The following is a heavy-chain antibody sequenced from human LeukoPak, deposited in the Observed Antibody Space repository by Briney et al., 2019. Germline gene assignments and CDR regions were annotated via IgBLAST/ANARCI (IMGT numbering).Heavy chain of an antibody. D-gene: IGHD6-13*01. CDR3: ATWEGSSWFDF. Sequence: GGSLRLFCAVSGLIVNRFWMGWVRQAPGKGLEWVANIKYDGSEKDYVDSVKGRFTIFRDNAKKSLYLQMNSLRVEDTAMYYCATWEGSSWFDFWGQGTLVTVSS. J-gene: IGHJ4*02. CDR2: IKYDGSEK. CDR1: GLIVNRFW. V-gene: IGHV3-7*03.